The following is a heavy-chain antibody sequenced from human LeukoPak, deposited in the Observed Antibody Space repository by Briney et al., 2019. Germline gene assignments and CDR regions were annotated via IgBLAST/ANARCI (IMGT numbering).Heavy chain of an antibody. CDR1: GFTFSSYA. CDR2: ISYDGSNK. J-gene: IGHJ3*02. CDR3: ARDSPRAFDI. Sequence: PGGSLRLSCAASGFTFSSYAMHWVRQAPGKGLEWVAVISYDGSNKYYADSVKGRFTISRDNSKNTLYLQMNSLRAEDTAVYYCARDSPRAFDIWGQGTMVTVSS. V-gene: IGHV3-30-3*01.